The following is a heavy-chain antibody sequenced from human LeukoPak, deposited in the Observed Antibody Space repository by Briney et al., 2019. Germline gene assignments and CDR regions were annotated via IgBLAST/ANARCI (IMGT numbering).Heavy chain of an antibody. D-gene: IGHD6-13*01. CDR3: ARGPYSSRHFDY. V-gene: IGHV4-38-2*01. CDR2: IYHSGST. Sequence: PSETLSLTCAVSGYSISSGYYWGWIRQPPGKGLEWIGSIYHSGSTYYNPSLKSRVTISVDTSKNQFSLKLSSVTAADTAVYYCARGPYSSRHFDYWGQGTLVTVSS. CDR1: GYSISSGYY. J-gene: IGHJ4*02.